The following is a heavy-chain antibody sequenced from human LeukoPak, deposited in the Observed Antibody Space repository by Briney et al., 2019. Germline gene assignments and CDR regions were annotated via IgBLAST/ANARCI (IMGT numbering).Heavy chain of an antibody. CDR2: ISHDGNNK. CDR3: ARDGGSYYYYFDY. D-gene: IGHD1-26*01. J-gene: IGHJ4*02. Sequence: PGGSLRLSCAASGYTFSSYGMHWVRQAPGKGLEWVAVISHDGNNKYYADSVKGRFTISRDNSKNTMYMQMNSLRAEDTAVYYCARDGGSYYYYFDYWGQGTLVTAPS. CDR1: GYTFSSYG. V-gene: IGHV3-30*03.